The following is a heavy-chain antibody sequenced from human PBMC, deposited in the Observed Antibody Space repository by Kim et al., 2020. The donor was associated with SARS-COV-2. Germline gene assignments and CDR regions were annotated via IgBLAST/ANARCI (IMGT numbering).Heavy chain of an antibody. CDR2: IYPGDSEI. J-gene: IGHJ6*02. Sequence: GESLKISCKGSGYSFTSYYIGWVRQMPGKGLEWMGIIYPGDSEIRYNPSFQGQVTISADHSISTAYLQWSSLKASDTAMYYCARQGKHWYGSGSYDYGMDVWGQGTTVTVSS. V-gene: IGHV5-51*01. CDR1: GYSFTSYY. CDR3: ARQGKHWYGSGSYDYGMDV. D-gene: IGHD3-10*01.